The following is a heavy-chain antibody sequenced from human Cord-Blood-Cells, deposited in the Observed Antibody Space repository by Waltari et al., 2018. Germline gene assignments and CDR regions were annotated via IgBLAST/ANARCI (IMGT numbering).Heavy chain of an antibody. CDR1: GYSISSGYY. V-gene: IGHV4-38-2*01. J-gene: IGHJ4*02. CDR3: ARFKGSSWSDY. Sequence: QVQLQESGPGLVKPSETLSLTCAVSGYSISSGYYWGWIRQPPGKGLEWIGSIYHSGSTYYNPSLKSRVTISVDTSKNQFSLKLSSVTAADTAVYYCARFKGSSWSDYWGQGTLVTVSS. CDR2: IYHSGST. D-gene: IGHD6-13*01.